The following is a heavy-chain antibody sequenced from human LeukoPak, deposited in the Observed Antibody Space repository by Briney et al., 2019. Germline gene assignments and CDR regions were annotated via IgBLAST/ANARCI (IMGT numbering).Heavy chain of an antibody. CDR1: GFTFGDYA. Sequence: GGTLRLSCTASGFTFGDYAMSWVRQAPGKGLEWVGFICSKAYAGTSTFAASVKGRFTISRDDSKSVAYLQMSSLKTEDTAVYYCTRDRSYYFDYWGQGALVTVAS. J-gene: IGHJ4*02. D-gene: IGHD1-26*01. CDR3: TRDRSYYFDY. CDR2: ICSKAYAGTS. V-gene: IGHV3-49*04.